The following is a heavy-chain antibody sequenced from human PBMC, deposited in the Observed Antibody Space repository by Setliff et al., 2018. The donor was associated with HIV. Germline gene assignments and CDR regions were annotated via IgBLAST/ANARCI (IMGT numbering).Heavy chain of an antibody. J-gene: IGHJ6*03. V-gene: IGHV5-51*01. CDR3: ARATIAAAGNYYYYYMDV. Sequence: GSLKISCTGSGFIIPTYWIGWVRQMPGKGLEWMGIIYPGDSETTYSPSFQGQVPLSADKSISTAYLQISSLKADDTAVYYCARATIAAAGNYYYYYMDVWGKGTTVTSP. CDR2: IYPGDSET. D-gene: IGHD6-13*01. CDR1: GFIIPTYW.